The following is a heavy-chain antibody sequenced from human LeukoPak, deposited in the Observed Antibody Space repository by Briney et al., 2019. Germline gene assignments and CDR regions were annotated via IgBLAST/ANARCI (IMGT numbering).Heavy chain of an antibody. Sequence: GESLKISCKGSGYSFTSYWIGWVRQMPGKGLEWMGIIYPGDSDTRYSPSFQGQVTISADKSISTAYLQWSSLKASDTAMYYCAITFLAAAGDYYGMDVWGQGTTVTVSS. CDR3: AITFLAAAGDYYGMDV. CDR1: GYSFTSYW. J-gene: IGHJ6*02. D-gene: IGHD6-13*01. V-gene: IGHV5-51*01. CDR2: IYPGDSDT.